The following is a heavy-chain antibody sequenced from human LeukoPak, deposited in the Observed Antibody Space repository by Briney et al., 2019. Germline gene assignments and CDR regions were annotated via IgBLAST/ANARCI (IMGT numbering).Heavy chain of an antibody. CDR3: ASGSYPFDY. V-gene: IGHV4-34*01. CDR2: INHSGST. Sequence: PSETLSLTCAVYGGSFSGYYWSWIPQPPGKGLEWIGEINHSGSTNYNPSLKSRVTISVDTSKNQFSLKLSSVTAADTGVYYCASGSYPFDYWGQGTLVTVSS. CDR1: GGSFSGYY. J-gene: IGHJ4*02.